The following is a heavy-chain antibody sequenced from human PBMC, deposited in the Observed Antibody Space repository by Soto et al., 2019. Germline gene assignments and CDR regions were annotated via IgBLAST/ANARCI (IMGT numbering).Heavy chain of an antibody. CDR3: ARVYRGSGSYYYYYYYMDV. Sequence: GASVKVSCKASGCTFTSYDINWVRQATGQGLEWMGWMNPNSGNTGYAQKFQGRVTMTWNTSISTAYMELSSLRSEDTAVYYCARVYRGSGSYYYYYYYMDVWGKGTTVTVSS. V-gene: IGHV1-8*01. J-gene: IGHJ6*03. CDR1: GCTFTSYD. CDR2: MNPNSGNT. D-gene: IGHD3-10*01.